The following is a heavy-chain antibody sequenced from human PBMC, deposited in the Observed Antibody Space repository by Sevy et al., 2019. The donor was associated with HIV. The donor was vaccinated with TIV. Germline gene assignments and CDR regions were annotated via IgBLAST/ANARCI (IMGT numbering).Heavy chain of an antibody. CDR2: IYYSGST. CDR3: ARALQDYYYGMDV. J-gene: IGHJ6*02. Sequence: SETLSLTCTVSGDSISSYYWSWIRQPPGKGLEWIGYIYYSGSTNYNPALKSRVAISKDTSKNQVSLKLTSVTAADTAVYYCARALQDYYYGMDVWGQGTTVTVSS. V-gene: IGHV4-59*01. CDR1: GDSISSYY.